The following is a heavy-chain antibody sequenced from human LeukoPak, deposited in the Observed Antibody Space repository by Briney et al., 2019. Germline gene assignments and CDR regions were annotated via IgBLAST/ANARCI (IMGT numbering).Heavy chain of an antibody. CDR2: ISGSGGST. J-gene: IGHJ6*02. CDR1: GFTFSSYA. D-gene: IGHD2-2*01. Sequence: GGSLRLSCAASGFTFSSYAMSWVRQAPGKGLEWVSAISGSGGSTYYADSVKGRFTISRDNSKNTLYLQMNSLRAEDTAVYYCAKDHPSSVPAAYYYYGVDVWGQGTTVTVSS. CDR3: AKDHPSSVPAAYYYYGVDV. V-gene: IGHV3-23*01.